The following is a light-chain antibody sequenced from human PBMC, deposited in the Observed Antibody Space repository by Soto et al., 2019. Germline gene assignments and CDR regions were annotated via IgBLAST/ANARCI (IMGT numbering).Light chain of an antibody. J-gene: IGKJ1*01. V-gene: IGKV3-15*01. CDR1: QSVSTY. CDR2: SAS. Sequence: EIVMTQSPATLSVSPGERATLSCRASQSVSTYLAWYQQKPGQAPRLLIYSASSRATGIPARFSGGGSGTEFHLTISSLQSEDFAVYICQQYNDWPPRWTFGQGTKVEIK. CDR3: QQYNDWPPRWT.